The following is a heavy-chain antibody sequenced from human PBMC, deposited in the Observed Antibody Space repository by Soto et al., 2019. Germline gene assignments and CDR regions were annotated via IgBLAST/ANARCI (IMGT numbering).Heavy chain of an antibody. V-gene: IGHV5-51*01. Sequence: GESLKISCKGSGYSFTSYWIGWVRQMPGKGLEWMGIIYPGDSDTRYSPSFQGQVTISADKSISTAYLQWSSLKASDTAMYYCARHWGPYYGILTGYPNYYYGMDVWGQGTTVTVSS. J-gene: IGHJ6*02. CDR2: IYPGDSDT. CDR3: ARHWGPYYGILTGYPNYYYGMDV. D-gene: IGHD3-9*01. CDR1: GYSFTSYW.